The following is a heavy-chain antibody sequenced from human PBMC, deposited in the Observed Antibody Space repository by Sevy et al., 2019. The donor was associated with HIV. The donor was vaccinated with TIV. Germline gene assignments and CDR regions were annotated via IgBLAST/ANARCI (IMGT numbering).Heavy chain of an antibody. Sequence: GGSLRLSCAASGFTPSTYGMHWVRQAPGKGLEWVAVIDYDGSNKYYADSVKGRFNISRDNSKNTLYLQMDSLRAEETAVYYCARDPRMYGYYLLAYFDYWGHGTLVTVSS. V-gene: IGHV3-33*01. CDR3: ARDPRMYGYYLLAYFDY. D-gene: IGHD1-26*01. CDR2: IDYDGSNK. CDR1: GFTPSTYG. J-gene: IGHJ4*01.